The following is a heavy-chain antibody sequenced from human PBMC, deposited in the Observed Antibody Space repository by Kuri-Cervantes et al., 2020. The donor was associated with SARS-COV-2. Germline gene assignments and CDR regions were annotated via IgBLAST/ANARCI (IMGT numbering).Heavy chain of an antibody. Sequence: TVTLSCKASGYTFTGYGISWVRQAPGQGLEWMGWISAYNGNTNYAQKPQGRVTMTTDTSTSTAYMELRSLRSDDTAVYYCARDSLAVAGTLVDWGQGTLVTVSS. CDR2: ISAYNGNT. CDR1: GYTFTGYG. J-gene: IGHJ4*02. V-gene: IGHV1-18*04. CDR3: ARDSLAVAGTLVD. D-gene: IGHD6-19*01.